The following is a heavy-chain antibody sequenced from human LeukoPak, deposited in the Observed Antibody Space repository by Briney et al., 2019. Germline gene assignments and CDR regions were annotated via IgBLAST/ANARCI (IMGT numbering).Heavy chain of an antibody. CDR1: GGTFSGYA. D-gene: IGHD2-21*01. CDR2: IIPIFGTA. V-gene: IGHV1-69*01. J-gene: IGHJ4*02. CDR3: ARDPPTLWGFFDY. Sequence: SVKVSCKASGGTFSGYAISWVRQAPGQGLEWMGGIIPIFGTANYAQKFQGRVTITADESTSTAYMELSSLRSEDTAVYYCARDPPTLWGFFDYWGRGTLVTVSS.